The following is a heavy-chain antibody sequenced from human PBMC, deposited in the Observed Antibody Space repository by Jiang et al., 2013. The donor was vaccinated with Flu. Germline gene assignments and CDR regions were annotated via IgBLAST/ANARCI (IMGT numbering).Heavy chain of an antibody. CDR1: GGSFSGYY. Sequence: LLKPSETLSLTCAVFGGSFSGYYWSWIRQPPGKGLEWIGEISHSGGTKYNPSLKSRVTIAVDTPKNQFSLKLKSVTAADTAVYYCARVLSFYETSGSYSEDYFDYWGQGNSWSPSP. V-gene: IGHV4-34*01. J-gene: IGHJ4*02. CDR2: ISHSGGT. D-gene: IGHD3-22*01. CDR3: ARVLSFYETSGSYSEDYFDY.